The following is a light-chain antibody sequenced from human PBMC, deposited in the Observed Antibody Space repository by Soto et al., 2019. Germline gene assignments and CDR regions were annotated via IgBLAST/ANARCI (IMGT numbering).Light chain of an antibody. CDR3: QQYGSSPET. CDR2: GAS. J-gene: IGKJ1*01. V-gene: IGKV3-20*01. CDR1: QSVSSSY. Sequence: EIVLTQSPGTLSLSPGERATLSCRASQSVSSSYLAWYQQKPGQAPRLLIYGASSRATGIPDRFSGSGSGTDLPLTISTLEPEDKEVYYCQQYGSSPETFGQGTKVEIK.